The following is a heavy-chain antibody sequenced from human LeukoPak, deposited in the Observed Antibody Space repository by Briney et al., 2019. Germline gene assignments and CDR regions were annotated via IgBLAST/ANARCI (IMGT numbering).Heavy chain of an antibody. D-gene: IGHD3-3*01. CDR1: GGSISSYY. J-gene: IGHJ2*01. CDR3: ARGLRFLEWSIYWYFDL. Sequence: PSETLSLTCTVSGGSISSYYWSWIRQPPGRGLEWIGYIYYSGSTNYNPSLKSRVTISVDTSKNQFSLKLSSVTAADTAVYYCARGLRFLEWSIYWYFDLWGRGTLVTVSS. CDR2: IYYSGST. V-gene: IGHV4-59*12.